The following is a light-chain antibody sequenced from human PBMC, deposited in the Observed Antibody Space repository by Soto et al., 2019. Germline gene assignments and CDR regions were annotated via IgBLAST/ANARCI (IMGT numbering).Light chain of an antibody. CDR1: QSISGIS. J-gene: IGKJ1*01. CDR2: GAS. V-gene: IGKV3-20*01. Sequence: EIVLTQSPGTLSLSPGERATLSCRASQSISGISLAWYQQKPGQAPRLVMFGASTRAPGIPDRFTARGSGTDFTVTISRLEPEDFAVYYCQQFDTLPWTFGQGTKVEIK. CDR3: QQFDTLPWT.